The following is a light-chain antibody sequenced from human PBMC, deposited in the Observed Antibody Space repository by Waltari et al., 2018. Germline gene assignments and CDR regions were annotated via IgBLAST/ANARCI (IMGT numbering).Light chain of an antibody. J-gene: IGKJ3*01. Sequence: DIQMTQSPSSLSASVGDRVTITCRASQAIFDSLAWYQQKPGKAPKLLLYETSILASGVPSRFSGSVSGTDYTLAINNLQTEDVATYFCQQYSCSLPTTFGPGTRLALK. CDR2: ETS. CDR3: QQYSCSLPTT. CDR1: QAIFDS. V-gene: IGKV1-NL1*01.